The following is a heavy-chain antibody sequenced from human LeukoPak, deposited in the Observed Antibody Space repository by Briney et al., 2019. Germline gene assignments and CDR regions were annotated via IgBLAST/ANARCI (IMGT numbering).Heavy chain of an antibody. V-gene: IGHV4-4*02. D-gene: IGHD6-13*01. CDR2: IYHSGST. CDR3: ARGGISIVALDY. CDR1: GGFISSGNW. Sequence: SGTLSLTCAVSGGFISSGNWWSWVRQPPGKGLEWIGEIYHSGSTNYNPSLKSRVTISVDRSKNQFSLKLSSVTAADTAVYYCARGGISIVALDYWGQGTLVTVST. J-gene: IGHJ4*02.